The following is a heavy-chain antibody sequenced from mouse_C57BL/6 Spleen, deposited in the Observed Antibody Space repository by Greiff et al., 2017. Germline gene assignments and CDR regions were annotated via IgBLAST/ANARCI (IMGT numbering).Heavy chain of an antibody. D-gene: IGHD1-1*01. CDR3: ARHYYGSSYTGYAMDY. Sequence: VKLMESGPGLVAPSQSLSITCTVSGFSLTSYGVHWVRQPPGKGLEWLVVIWSDGSTTYNSALKSRLSISKDNSKSQVFLKMNSLQTDDTAMYYCARHYYGSSYTGYAMDYWGQGTSVTVSS. V-gene: IGHV2-6-1*01. J-gene: IGHJ4*01. CDR2: IWSDGST. CDR1: GFSLTSYG.